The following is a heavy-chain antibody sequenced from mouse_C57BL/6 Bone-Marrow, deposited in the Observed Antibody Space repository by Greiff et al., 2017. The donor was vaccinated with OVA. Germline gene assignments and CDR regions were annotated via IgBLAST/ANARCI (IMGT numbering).Heavy chain of an antibody. J-gene: IGHJ3*01. Sequence: EVQLVESGGGLVKPGGSLKLSCAASGFTFSSYAMSWVRQTPEKRLEWVATISDGGSYTYYPDNVKGRFTISRDNAKNNLYLQMSHLKSEDTAMYYCARGGLGQGFAYWGQGTLVTVSA. CDR1: GFTFSSYA. CDR2: ISDGGSYT. D-gene: IGHD4-1*01. CDR3: ARGGLGQGFAY. V-gene: IGHV5-4*01.